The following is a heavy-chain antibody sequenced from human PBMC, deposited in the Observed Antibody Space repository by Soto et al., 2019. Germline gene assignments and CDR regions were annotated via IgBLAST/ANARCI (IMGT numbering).Heavy chain of an antibody. V-gene: IGHV4-4*07. Sequence: PSETLSLTCPVSGGSITSYYWSWIRQPAGKGLEWIGRMYTNRSTNYNPSLKSRVTMSVGTSKNQFSLKLSSVTAADTAVYYCARDGAYYDFWSGSRNYYYGMDVWGQGTTVTVSS. J-gene: IGHJ6*02. CDR1: GGSITSYY. CDR3: ARDGAYYDFWSGSRNYYYGMDV. CDR2: MYTNRST. D-gene: IGHD3-3*01.